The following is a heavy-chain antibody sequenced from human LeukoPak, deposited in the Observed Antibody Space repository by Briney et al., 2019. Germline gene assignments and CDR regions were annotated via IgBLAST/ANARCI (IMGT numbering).Heavy chain of an antibody. J-gene: IGHJ1*01. D-gene: IGHD6-19*01. CDR2: VQPDGSAK. CDR1: GFTFRSNW. V-gene: IGHV3-7*01. Sequence: GGSLRLSCAASGFTFRSNWMIWVRQAPGKGLEWVAHVQPDGSAKIYADSVKGRFTISGDNAKDSVYLQMNSLRVEDTAVYYCARDFFGWSSLGHWGQGTLVTVSS. CDR3: ARDFFGWSSLGH.